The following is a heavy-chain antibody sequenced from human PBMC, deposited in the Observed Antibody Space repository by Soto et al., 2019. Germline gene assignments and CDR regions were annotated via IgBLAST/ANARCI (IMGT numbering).Heavy chain of an antibody. J-gene: IGHJ4*02. CDR2: ISGSGGSI. D-gene: IGHD1-26*01. CDR1: GFTFSSYA. Sequence: GGSLRLSCAASGFTFSSYAMSWVRQAPGKGLEWVSGISGSGGSIYYADSVKGRFTISRDNSKNTLFLQMNSLRAEDTAVYYCAKLRGSGSYSNFDYWDQGTLVTVSS. CDR3: AKLRGSGSYSNFDY. V-gene: IGHV3-23*01.